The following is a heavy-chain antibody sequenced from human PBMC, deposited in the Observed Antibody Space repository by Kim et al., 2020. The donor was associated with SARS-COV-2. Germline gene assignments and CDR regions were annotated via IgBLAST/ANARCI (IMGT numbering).Heavy chain of an antibody. Sequence: SETLSLTCAVYGGSFSGYYWSWIRQPPGKGLEWIGEINHSGSTNYNTSLKSRVTISVDTSKNQFSLKLSSVTAADTAVYYCARGRDLAGGNLDYWGQGT. CDR2: INHSGST. J-gene: IGHJ4*02. D-gene: IGHD2-15*01. V-gene: IGHV4-34*01. CDR3: ARGRDLAGGNLDY. CDR1: GGSFSGYY.